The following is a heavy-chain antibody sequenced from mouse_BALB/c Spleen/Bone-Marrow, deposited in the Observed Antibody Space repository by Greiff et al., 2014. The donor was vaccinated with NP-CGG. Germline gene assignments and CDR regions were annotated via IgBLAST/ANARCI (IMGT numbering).Heavy chain of an antibody. V-gene: IGHV1-4*01. CDR2: INPSGVYT. J-gene: IGHJ2*01. D-gene: IGHD2-3*01. Sequence: QVQLQQPGAELARPGASVKMSCRASGYTFTTYTIHWVRQRPGQGLEWIGYINPSGVYTKYNQKVKDKATLTADKSSSTAYMQLSSLTSEDSAVYYCARRDDGYVFFDYWGQGTTLTGSA. CDR1: GYTFTTYT. CDR3: ARRDDGYVFFDY.